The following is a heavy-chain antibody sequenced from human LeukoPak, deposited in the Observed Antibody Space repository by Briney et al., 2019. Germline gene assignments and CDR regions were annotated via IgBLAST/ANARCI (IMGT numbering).Heavy chain of an antibody. CDR2: ISYDGSNK. CDR1: GFTFSSYG. CDR3: ARDRGTMVRGPTGGAFDI. Sequence: GRSLRLSCAASGFTFSSYGMHWVRHAPGKGLEWVAVISYDGSNKYYADSVKGRFTISRDNSKNTLYLQMNSLRAEDAAVYYCARDRGTMVRGPTGGAFDIWGQGTMVTVSS. V-gene: IGHV3-30*03. D-gene: IGHD3-10*01. J-gene: IGHJ3*02.